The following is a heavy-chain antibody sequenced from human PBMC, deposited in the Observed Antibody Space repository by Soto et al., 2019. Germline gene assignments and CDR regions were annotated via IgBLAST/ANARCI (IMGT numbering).Heavy chain of an antibody. V-gene: IGHV3-30*18. CDR1: GFTFENFG. J-gene: IGHJ4*02. D-gene: IGHD4-17*01. CDR3: AKASYGDVGVYFLDD. Sequence: QPGGSLRLSCVASGFTFENFGIHWVRQAPGKGLEWVAVISYDGSDKYYADSVKGRFTISRDNSKNTLYLQMSSLSSEDTALYYCAKASYGDVGVYFLDDWGQGTVVTV. CDR2: ISYDGSDK.